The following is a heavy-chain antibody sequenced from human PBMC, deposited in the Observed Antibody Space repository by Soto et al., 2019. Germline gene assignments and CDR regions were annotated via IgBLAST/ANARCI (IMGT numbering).Heavy chain of an antibody. D-gene: IGHD6-6*01. J-gene: IGHJ6*03. CDR2: ISAYNGNT. V-gene: IGHV1-18*01. Sequence: ASVKVSCKASGYTFTSYGISWVRQAPGQGLEWMGWISAYNGNTNYAQKLQGRVTMTTDTSTSTAYMELRSLRSDDTAVYYCARVLGSSSPRDYYYYMDVWGKGTTVTVSS. CDR1: GYTFTSYG. CDR3: ARVLGSSSPRDYYYYMDV.